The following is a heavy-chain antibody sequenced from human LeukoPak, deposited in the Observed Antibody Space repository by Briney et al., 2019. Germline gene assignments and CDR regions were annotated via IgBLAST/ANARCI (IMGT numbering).Heavy chain of an antibody. CDR3: ARGGGTRRIAAADLDY. V-gene: IGHV4-34*01. CDR2: INHSGST. D-gene: IGHD6-13*01. CDR1: GGSFIGYY. Sequence: SKTLSLTCAVYGGSFIGYYWSWIRQPPGKGLEWIGEINHSGSTNYNPSLKSRVTISVDTSKNQFSLKLSSVTAADTAVYYCARGGGTRRIAAADLDYWGQGTLVTVSS. J-gene: IGHJ4*02.